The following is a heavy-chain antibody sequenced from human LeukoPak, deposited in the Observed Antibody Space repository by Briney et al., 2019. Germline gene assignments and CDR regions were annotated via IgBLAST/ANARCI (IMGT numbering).Heavy chain of an antibody. J-gene: IGHJ4*02. V-gene: IGHV3-30*18. D-gene: IGHD6-13*01. CDR3: AKDRDSSLDY. CDR2: ISYDGSNN. Sequence: QAGRSLSLSCAAAGFTFSSYGMHWVRQAPGKGLGWVAVISYDGSNNYYADSVKGRFTISRDNSKNTLYLQMNSLRAEDTAVYYCAKDRDSSLDYWGQGTLVTVSS. CDR1: GFTFSSYG.